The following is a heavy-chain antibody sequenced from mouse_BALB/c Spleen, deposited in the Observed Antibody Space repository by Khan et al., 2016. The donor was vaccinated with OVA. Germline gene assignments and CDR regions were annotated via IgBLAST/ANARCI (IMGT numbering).Heavy chain of an antibody. CDR2: VYPGTDNT. D-gene: IGHD3-2*02. J-gene: IGHJ2*01. Sequence: QVQLKESGAELVRPGTSVKLSCKTSGYNFTSYWIHWVKQRSGQGLEWIARVYPGTDNTYYNENFKDKATLTADKSSTTVYLQLSSLKSEDSAVFFCAREEALYYFDYWGQGTTLTVSS. V-gene: IGHV1-76*01. CDR3: AREEALYYFDY. CDR1: GYNFTSYW.